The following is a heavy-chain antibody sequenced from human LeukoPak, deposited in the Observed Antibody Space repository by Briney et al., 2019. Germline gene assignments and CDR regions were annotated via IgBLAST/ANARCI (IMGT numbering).Heavy chain of an antibody. Sequence: RLSXAXAGFTFSSYGMHWVRQAPGKGLEWVAVISYDGSNKYYADSVKGRFTISRDNSKNTLYLQMNSLRAEDTAVYYCAKGSQGRGYSGYDRIYNYYYYYGVDVWGQGTTVTVSS. CDR2: ISYDGSNK. D-gene: IGHD5-12*01. CDR3: AKGSQGRGYSGYDRIYNYYYYYGVDV. J-gene: IGHJ6*02. CDR1: GFTFSSYG. V-gene: IGHV3-30*18.